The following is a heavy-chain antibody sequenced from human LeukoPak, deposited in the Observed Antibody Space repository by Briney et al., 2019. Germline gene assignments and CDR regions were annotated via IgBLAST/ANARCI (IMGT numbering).Heavy chain of an antibody. V-gene: IGHV3-30*18. CDR2: ISHDGNNK. Sequence: GRSLRLSCAASGFPFSDYGMYWVRQAPGKGLERLAVISHDGNNKYYADSVKGRFTISRDNSKNTLYLQMNSLRAEDTAVYNCAKGDFYGSGRDYYYYMDVWGKGTTVTISS. J-gene: IGHJ6*03. CDR1: GFPFSDYG. CDR3: AKGDFYGSGRDYYYYMDV. D-gene: IGHD3-10*01.